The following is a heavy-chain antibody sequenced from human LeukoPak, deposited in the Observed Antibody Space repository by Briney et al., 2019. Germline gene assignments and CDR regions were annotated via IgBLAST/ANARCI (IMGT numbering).Heavy chain of an antibody. CDR3: ARSRYNWNYEYFDY. J-gene: IGHJ4*02. D-gene: IGHD1-7*01. V-gene: IGHV3-30*01. CDR1: GFTFRSYA. CDR2: ISYDGSNK. Sequence: GRSLRLSCAASGFTFRSYAMHWVRQAPGKGLEWVAVISYDGSNKYYADSVKGRFTISRDNSKNTLYLQMNSLRAEDTAVYYCARSRYNWNYEYFDYWGQGTLVTVSS.